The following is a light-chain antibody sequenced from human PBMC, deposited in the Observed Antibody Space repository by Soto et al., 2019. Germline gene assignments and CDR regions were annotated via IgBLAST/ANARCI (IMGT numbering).Light chain of an antibody. J-gene: IGKJ3*01. V-gene: IGKV3-20*01. CDR2: GAS. CDR1: QSVSSSY. Sequence: EIVLTQSPGTLSLSPGERATLSCRASQSVSSSYLAWYQQKPGQAPRLLIYGASSRVTCIPDRFSGSGSGTDFTLTISRLEPEDFAVYYCQQYGSSPIFTFVPGTKVDI. CDR3: QQYGSSPIFT.